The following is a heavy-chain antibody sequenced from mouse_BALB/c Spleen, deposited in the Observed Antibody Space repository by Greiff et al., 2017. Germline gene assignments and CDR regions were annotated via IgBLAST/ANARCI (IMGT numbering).Heavy chain of an antibody. CDR2: INPSTGYT. J-gene: IGHJ2*01. CDR3: ARSPCDY. Sequence: QVQLQQSGAELAKPGASVKMSCKASGYTFTSYWMHWVKQRPGQGLEWIGYINPSTGYTEYNQKFKDKATLTADKSSSTAYMQLSSLTSEDSAVYYCARSPCDYWGQGTTLTVSS. V-gene: IGHV1-7*01. CDR1: GYTFTSYW.